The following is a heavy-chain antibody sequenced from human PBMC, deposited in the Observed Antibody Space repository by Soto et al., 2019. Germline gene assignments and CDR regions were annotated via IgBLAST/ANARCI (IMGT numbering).Heavy chain of an antibody. CDR2: IYYRGST. D-gene: IGHD2-2*01. Sequence: QVQLQESGPGLVKPSETLSLTCTVSGDSMSGGDYYWNWIRQPPGKGLEWIGNIYYRGSTSYNPSLKSRLTITVDTSKNQFSLRVTSVTAADTALYYCARGDQLDPWGQGTLVTVSS. CDR1: GDSMSGGDYY. J-gene: IGHJ5*02. V-gene: IGHV4-30-4*01. CDR3: ARGDQLDP.